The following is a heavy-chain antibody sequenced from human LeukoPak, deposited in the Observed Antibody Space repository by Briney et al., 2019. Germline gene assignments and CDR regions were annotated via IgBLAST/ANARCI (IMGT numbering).Heavy chain of an antibody. CDR1: GFTFSSYC. J-gene: IGHJ4*02. Sequence: GRSLRLSCAASGFTFSSYCMHWVRQAPGKGLEWVAVIWYDGSNKYYADSVKGRFTISRDNSKNTLYLQMNSLRAEDTAVYYCAREKVSGGWTAGNLDYWGQGTLVTVSS. CDR2: IWYDGSNK. CDR3: AREKVSGGWTAGNLDY. V-gene: IGHV3-33*01. D-gene: IGHD6-19*01.